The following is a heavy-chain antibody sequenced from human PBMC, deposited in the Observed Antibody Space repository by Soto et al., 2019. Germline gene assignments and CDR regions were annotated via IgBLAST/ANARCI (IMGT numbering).Heavy chain of an antibody. CDR2: ITKTGRST. V-gene: IGHV3-23*01. J-gene: IGHJ3*02. CDR3: TKDGDAYDFAFDK. CDR1: GFSFSNYG. D-gene: IGHD3-3*01. Sequence: EVQLLESGGGLVQPGGSLRLSCATSGFSFSNYGMNWVRQAPGKGLEWVSGITKTGRSTFIADSVRGRFTISRDNLKNIMYLQMNSLRVDDTALYYCTKDGDAYDFAFDKWGQETMVTVTS.